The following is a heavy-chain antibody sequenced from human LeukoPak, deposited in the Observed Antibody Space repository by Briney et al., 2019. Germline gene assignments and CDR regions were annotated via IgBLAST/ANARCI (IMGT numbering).Heavy chain of an antibody. CDR3: AAEGFGYDSQV. V-gene: IGHV4-59*01. D-gene: IGHD5-12*01. CDR2: IYYSGST. Sequence: SETLSLTCTVSGGSISSYYWSWIRQPPGKGLEWIGYIYYSGSTNYNPSLKSRVTISVDTSKNQFSLKLSSVTAADTAVYYCAAEGFGYDSQVWGQGTLVTVSS. J-gene: IGHJ4*02. CDR1: GGSISSYY.